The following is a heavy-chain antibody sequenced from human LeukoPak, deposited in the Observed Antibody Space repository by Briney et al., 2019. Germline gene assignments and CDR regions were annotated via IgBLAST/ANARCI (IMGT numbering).Heavy chain of an antibody. CDR2: ITGGCSNK. Sequence: GGSLRLSCAASGFTFSCYEMIWVRQAPGKGLEWVSYITGGCSNKNYADSVKGRFTISRDKAKNSLYLQMNSLRADNAAIYYTARDGDVEDATAPSCFDYWGQGILVTVSS. D-gene: IGHD2-15*01. V-gene: IGHV3-48*03. CDR3: ARDGDVEDATAPSCFDY. J-gene: IGHJ4*02. CDR1: GFTFSCYE.